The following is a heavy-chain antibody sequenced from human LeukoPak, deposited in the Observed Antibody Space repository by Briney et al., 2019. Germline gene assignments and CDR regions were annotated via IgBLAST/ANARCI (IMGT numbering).Heavy chain of an antibody. CDR2: IWYDGSNK. V-gene: IGHV3-33*01. CDR1: GFTFGDYA. J-gene: IGHJ6*02. Sequence: PGRSLRLSCSTSGFTFGDYAMSWVRQAPGKGLEWVAVIWYDGSNKYYADSVKGRFTISRDNSKNTLYLQMNSLRAEDTAVYYCARWGLGSGIPGPQFGYYYYGMDVWGQGTTVTVSS. CDR3: ARWGLGSGIPGPQFGYYYYGMDV. D-gene: IGHD1-26*01.